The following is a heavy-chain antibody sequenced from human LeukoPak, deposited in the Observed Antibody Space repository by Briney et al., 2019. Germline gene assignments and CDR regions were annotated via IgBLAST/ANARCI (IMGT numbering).Heavy chain of an antibody. CDR3: VRDRTTGTDDY. Sequence: GGSLRLSCAASGFTLSSYSMNWVRQAPGKGLEGVSYISPSGDATFYADSVKGRFTISRDNAKNSLYLQMNSLRAEDTAVYYCVRDRTTGTDDYWGQGTLVTVSS. D-gene: IGHD1-1*01. CDR1: GFTLSSYS. J-gene: IGHJ4*02. V-gene: IGHV3-48*04. CDR2: ISPSGDAT.